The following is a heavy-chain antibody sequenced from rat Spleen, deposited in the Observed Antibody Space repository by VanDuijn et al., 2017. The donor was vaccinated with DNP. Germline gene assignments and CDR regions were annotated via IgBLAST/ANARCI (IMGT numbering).Heavy chain of an antibody. CDR3: AREGDYYDGGDGDVLDV. J-gene: IGHJ4*01. CDR2: ITSSGGST. V-gene: IGHV5-31*01. Sequence: EVQLVESGGDLVQPGRSLKLSCVASGFTFNNYWMTWIRHVPGKGLEWVASITSSGGSTNYRDSVKGRFTISRDNAKNTLYLQMNSLRSEDSATYYCAREGDYYDGGDGDVLDVWGQGTSVTVSS. D-gene: IGHD1-12*02. CDR1: GFTFNNYW.